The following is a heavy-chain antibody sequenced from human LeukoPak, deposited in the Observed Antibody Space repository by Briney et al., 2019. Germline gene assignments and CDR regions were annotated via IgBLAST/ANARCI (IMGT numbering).Heavy chain of an antibody. D-gene: IGHD3-10*01. CDR3: ARVTRGMTYYYGSGSYSDYYHYYMDV. CDR2: IYHSGST. J-gene: IGHJ6*03. Sequence: SETLSLTCAVSGYSISSGYYWGWIRQPPGKGLEWIGSIYHSGSTYYNPSLKSRVTISVDTSKNQFSLKLSSVTAADTAVYYCARVTRGMTYYYGSGSYSDYYHYYMDVWGKGTTVTVSS. V-gene: IGHV4-38-2*01. CDR1: GYSISSGYY.